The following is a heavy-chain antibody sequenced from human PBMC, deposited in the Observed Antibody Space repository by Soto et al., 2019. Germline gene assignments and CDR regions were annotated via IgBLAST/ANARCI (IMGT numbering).Heavy chain of an antibody. CDR1: GGSVRAPDW. V-gene: IGHV4-4*02. Sequence: SETLSLTCTLSGGSVRAPDWWNWVRQSPDKGLEWIAEVHISGHSNYNPSLRSRVSVSIDSSKNQFYLNLNSVTTADTATYYCARVRQGCSANNCYFDPWGQGTQVPVSS. CDR3: ARVRQGCSANNCYFDP. D-gene: IGHD1-1*01. CDR2: VHISGHS. J-gene: IGHJ5*01.